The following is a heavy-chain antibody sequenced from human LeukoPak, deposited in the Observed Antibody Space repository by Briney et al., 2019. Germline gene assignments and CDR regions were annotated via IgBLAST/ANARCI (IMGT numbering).Heavy chain of an antibody. CDR1: SFTFSSYG. CDR3: AKDGPYYYGSGSSRWFDP. J-gene: IGHJ5*02. V-gene: IGHV3-23*01. CDR2: VSGSGSTI. D-gene: IGHD3-10*01. Sequence: AGGSLRLSCTDSSFTFSSYGMSWVRQAPGKGLEWVSSVSGSGSTINYADSVKGRFTISRDNSKNTLYLQMNSLRAEDTAVYYCAKDGPYYYGSGSSRWFDPWGQGTLVTVSS.